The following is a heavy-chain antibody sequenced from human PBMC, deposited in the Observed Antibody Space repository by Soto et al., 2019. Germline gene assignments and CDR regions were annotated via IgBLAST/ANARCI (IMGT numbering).Heavy chain of an antibody. J-gene: IGHJ4*02. CDR1: GFTFSSDA. V-gene: IGHV3-23*01. CDR2: ISGSDDST. CDR3: AKRSSSSTFDY. Sequence: EVQLLESGGGLVQPGESLRLSCAASGFTFSSDAMSWVRQAPGKGLEWVSVISGSDDSTYYADSVKGRFTISRDNSKNTLYLQMNSLTAEDTAVYYCAKRSSSSTFDYWGQGTLVTVSS. D-gene: IGHD6-6*01.